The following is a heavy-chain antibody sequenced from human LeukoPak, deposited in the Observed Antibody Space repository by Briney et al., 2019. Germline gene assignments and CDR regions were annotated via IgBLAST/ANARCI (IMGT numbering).Heavy chain of an antibody. CDR2: ISSNGGST. D-gene: IGHD6-19*01. CDR3: VKDSRIAVAGTEFDY. Sequence: GGSLRLSRSASGFTFSSYAMHWVRQAPGKGLEYVSAISSNGGSTYYADSVKGRFTISRDNSKNTLYLQMSSLRAEDTAVYYCVKDSRIAVAGTEFDYWGQGTLVTVSS. J-gene: IGHJ4*02. V-gene: IGHV3-64D*06. CDR1: GFTFSSYA.